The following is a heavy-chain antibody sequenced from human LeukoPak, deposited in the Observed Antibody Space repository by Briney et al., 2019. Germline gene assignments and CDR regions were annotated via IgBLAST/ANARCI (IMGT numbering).Heavy chain of an antibody. D-gene: IGHD3-22*01. Sequence: ASVKVSCKASGGTFSSYAIGWVRQAPGQGLEWMGRIIPILGIANYAQKFQGRVTITADKSTSTAYMELSSLRSEDTAVYYCAREDNYYDSSGYYSTYYYGMDVWGQGTTVTVSS. CDR2: IIPILGIA. J-gene: IGHJ6*02. V-gene: IGHV1-69*04. CDR3: AREDNYYDSSGYYSTYYYGMDV. CDR1: GGTFSSYA.